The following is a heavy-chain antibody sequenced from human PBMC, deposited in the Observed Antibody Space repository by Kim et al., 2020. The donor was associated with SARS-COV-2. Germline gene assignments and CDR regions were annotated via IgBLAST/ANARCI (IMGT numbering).Heavy chain of an antibody. CDR3: TNLWFGEGPHYYYYGMDL. J-gene: IGHJ6*02. CDR2: IRSKAYGGTT. CDR1: GFTFGDYP. D-gene: IGHD3-10*01. Sequence: GGSLRLSCTVSGFTFGDYPMSWVRQAPGKGLEWVGFIRSKAYGGTTEYVASVRGRFTISRDDYKSIAYLQMNSLKVEGTAVYYCTNLWFGEGPHYYYYGMDLWGQGTTVTVSS. V-gene: IGHV3-49*04.